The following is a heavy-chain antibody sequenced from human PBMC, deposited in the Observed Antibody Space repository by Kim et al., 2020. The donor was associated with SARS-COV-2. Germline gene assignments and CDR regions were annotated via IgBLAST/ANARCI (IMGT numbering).Heavy chain of an antibody. CDR3: ASLGYSSSWYFDY. CDR1: GGSISSSSYY. D-gene: IGHD6-13*01. J-gene: IGHJ4*02. Sequence: SETLSLTCTVYGGSISSSSYYWGWIRQPPGKGLEGIGSIYYSGSTYYNPSLKSPVTISVPTSKNQFTLNLGSVTAADTAVYYCASLGYSSSWYFDYWGQGTLVTVSS. V-gene: IGHV4-39*01. CDR2: IYYSGST.